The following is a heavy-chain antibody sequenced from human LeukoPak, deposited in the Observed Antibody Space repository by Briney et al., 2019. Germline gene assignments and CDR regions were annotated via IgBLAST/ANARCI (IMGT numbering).Heavy chain of an antibody. Sequence: PSETLSLTCTVSGYSISSGYYWGWIRQPPGKGVEWIGSIYHSGSTYYNPSLKSRVTISVDTSKNQFSLKLTSVTAADTAVYYCARHYYDTSGYYPCYFDNWGQGILVTVSS. CDR3: ARHYYDTSGYYPCYFDN. J-gene: IGHJ4*02. V-gene: IGHV4-38-2*02. D-gene: IGHD3-22*01. CDR2: IYHSGST. CDR1: GYSISSGYY.